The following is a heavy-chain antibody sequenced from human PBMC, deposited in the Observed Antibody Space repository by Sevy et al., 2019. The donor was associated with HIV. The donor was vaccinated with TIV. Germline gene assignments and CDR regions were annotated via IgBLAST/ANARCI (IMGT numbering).Heavy chain of an antibody. V-gene: IGHV3-23*01. CDR1: GFTFSSYA. Sequence: GGSLRLSCAASGFTFSSYAMSWVRQAPGKGLEWVSAISGSGGSTYCADSVKGRFTISRDNSKNTLYLQMNSLRAEDTAVYYCAKVKRIAVAGRSYFDYWGQGTLVTVSS. D-gene: IGHD6-19*01. CDR3: AKVKRIAVAGRSYFDY. J-gene: IGHJ4*02. CDR2: ISGSGGST.